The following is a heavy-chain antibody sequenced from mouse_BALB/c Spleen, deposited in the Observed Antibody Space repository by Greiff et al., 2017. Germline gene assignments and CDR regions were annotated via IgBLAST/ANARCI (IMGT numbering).Heavy chain of an antibody. D-gene: IGHD1-1*01. CDR1: GYTFTSYT. CDR3: ARALITTVVATDYFDY. J-gene: IGHJ2*01. V-gene: IGHV1-4*01. CDR2: INPSSGYT. Sequence: VQLQESGAELARPGASVKMSCKASGYTFTSYTMHWVKQRPGQGLEWIGYINPSSGYTNYNQKFKDKATLTADKSSSTAYMQLSSLTSEDSAVYYCARALITTVVATDYFDYWGQGTTLTVSS.